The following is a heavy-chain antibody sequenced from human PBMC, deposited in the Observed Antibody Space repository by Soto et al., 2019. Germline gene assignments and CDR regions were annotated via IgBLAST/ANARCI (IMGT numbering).Heavy chain of an antibody. Sequence: QVQLVQSGAEVQKPGASVQVSCTASGYTFTSYAMHWVRPAPGQRLEWMGWINAGTGNTKYSQKFQGRVTITRDTAASTAYRELSSLRSEDTAVYYCARSNYDFWSGYYTGNFDFWGQGALVTVSS. V-gene: IGHV1-3*01. CDR2: INAGTGNT. CDR3: ARSNYDFWSGYYTGNFDF. J-gene: IGHJ4*02. D-gene: IGHD3-3*01. CDR1: GYTFTSYA.